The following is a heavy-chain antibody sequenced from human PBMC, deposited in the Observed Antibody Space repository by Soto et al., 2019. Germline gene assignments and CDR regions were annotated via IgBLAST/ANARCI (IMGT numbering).Heavy chain of an antibody. J-gene: IGHJ5*02. CDR1: GGSISSGGYS. Sequence: SETLSLTCAVSGGSISSGGYSWSWIRQPPGKGLEWIGYIYHSGSTYYNPSLKSRVTISVDRSKNQFSLKLSSVTAADTAVYYCARGIAAQENWSDPWGQATLVTVSS. CDR2: IYHSGST. D-gene: IGHD6-6*01. V-gene: IGHV4-30-2*01. CDR3: ARGIAAQENWSDP.